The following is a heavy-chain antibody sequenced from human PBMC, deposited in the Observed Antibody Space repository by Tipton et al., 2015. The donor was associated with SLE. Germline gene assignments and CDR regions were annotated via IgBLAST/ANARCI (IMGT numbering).Heavy chain of an antibody. CDR2: IKPDGSEE. V-gene: IGHV3-7*01. CDR1: GFTFSVYY. CDR3: ARADYISSSAWYFDH. D-gene: IGHD3-3*02. Sequence: SLRLSCAASGFTFSVYYMTWIRQAPGKGLEWVAHIKPDGSEEFYVDSVRGRFIISRDNAKSSLSLQMNSLNAEDMAVYYCARADYISSSAWYFDHWGRGTLVTVSS. J-gene: IGHJ2*01.